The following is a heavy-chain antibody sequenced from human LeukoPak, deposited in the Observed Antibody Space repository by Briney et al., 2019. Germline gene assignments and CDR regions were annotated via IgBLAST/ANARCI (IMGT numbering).Heavy chain of an antibody. CDR2: INQRGSAI. CDR1: GFTFGDYA. V-gene: IGHV3-7*01. D-gene: IGHD3/OR15-3a*01. CDR3: AKLLRDVTIYDF. Sequence: PGGSLRLSCTASGFTFGDYAMSWFRQAPGKGLEWVASINQRGSAIFYVDSVRGRFSVSRDNAKNSLFLQMNSLRADDTAFYYCAKLLRDVTIYDFWGPGALVTVSS. J-gene: IGHJ1*01.